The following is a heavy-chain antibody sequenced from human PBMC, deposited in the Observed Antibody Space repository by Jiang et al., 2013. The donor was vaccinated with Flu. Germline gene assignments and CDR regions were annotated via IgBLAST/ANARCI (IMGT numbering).Heavy chain of an antibody. J-gene: IGHJ5*02. CDR1: GFTFSNYA. CDR3: AKDHSSSYDISLTLDP. D-gene: IGHD2-2*01. CDR2: ISGSGGTT. V-gene: IGHV3-23*01. Sequence: QLLESGGGLVQPGGSLRLSCAASGFTFSNYAMSWVRQAPGKGLEWVSSISGSGGTTYFADSVKGRFTISRDNSENTLYVQMNSLRAEDTAVYYCAKDHSSSYDISLTLDPWGQGTLVTVSS.